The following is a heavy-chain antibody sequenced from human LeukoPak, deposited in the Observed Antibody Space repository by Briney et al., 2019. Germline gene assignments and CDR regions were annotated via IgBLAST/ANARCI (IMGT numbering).Heavy chain of an antibody. Sequence: SETLSLTCTVSGASITSGVYYWSWIRQHPGKGLEWIGYIRYSGSTYHNPSLKSRLAISVDTSRNQFSLDLSSVTAADTAVYHCARGFYYDNYMDVWGNGTTVTVSS. J-gene: IGHJ6*03. CDR2: IRYSGST. D-gene: IGHD3-22*01. CDR1: GASITSGVYY. V-gene: IGHV4-31*03. CDR3: ARGFYYDNYMDV.